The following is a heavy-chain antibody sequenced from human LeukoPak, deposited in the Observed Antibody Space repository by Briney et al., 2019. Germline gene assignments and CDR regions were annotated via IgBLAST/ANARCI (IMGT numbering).Heavy chain of an antibody. CDR2: ITSKTDNYAT. CDR1: GFSFDGST. CDR3: TRLGGGSPGLIIVPGTNRLKWFDP. D-gene: IGHD2-2*01. J-gene: IGHJ5*02. Sequence: GGSLKLSCAASGFSFDGSTMHWVRQASGKGLEWIGHITSKTDNYATAYAASVEGRFTISRDDSKDTAYLQMNSPKTEDTAMYYCTRLGGGSPGLIIVPGTNRLKWFDPWGQGTLVTVSS. V-gene: IGHV3-73*01.